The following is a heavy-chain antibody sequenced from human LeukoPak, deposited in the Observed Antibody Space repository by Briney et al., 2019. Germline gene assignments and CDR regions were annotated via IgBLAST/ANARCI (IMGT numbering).Heavy chain of an antibody. V-gene: IGHV4-61*01. Sequence: SQTLSLTCTVSGGSISSGSYYWSWMRQPPGKGLEWIAYTYYSGNPNYNPSLKSRATISVDTSKNQFSLKLTFLTAADTAVYYCARDLDTAMDVDWGQGTLVTVSS. CDR1: GGSISSGSYY. J-gene: IGHJ4*02. D-gene: IGHD5-18*01. CDR2: TYYSGNP. CDR3: ARDLDTAMDVD.